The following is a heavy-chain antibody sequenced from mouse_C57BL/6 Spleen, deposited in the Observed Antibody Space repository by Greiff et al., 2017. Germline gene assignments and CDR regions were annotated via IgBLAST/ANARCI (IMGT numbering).Heavy chain of an antibody. V-gene: IGHV1-64*01. CDR2: LHPNSGST. D-gene: IGHD2-4*01. Sequence: QVQLQQPGAELVKPGASVKLSCKASGYTFTSSWMHWVKPRPGQGLEWIGMLHPNSGSTNYNEKFKSKATLTVDNSSSTAYMQLSSLTSEDSAVYYCSRSPYDYGAMDYWGQGTSVTVSS. CDR3: SRSPYDYGAMDY. J-gene: IGHJ4*01. CDR1: GYTFTSSW.